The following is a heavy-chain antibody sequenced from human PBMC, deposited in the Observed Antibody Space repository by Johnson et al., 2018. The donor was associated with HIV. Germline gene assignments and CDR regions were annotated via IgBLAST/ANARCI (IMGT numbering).Heavy chain of an antibody. CDR2: ISSGGSSI. J-gene: IGHJ3*02. V-gene: IGHV3-11*04. Sequence: QVQLVESGGGLVKPGGSLRLSCVISGFVFSDYHMSWVRQAPGKGLEWISYISSGGSSIYYADSVRGRFTISRDNAKNSLFLQMNSLRAEDTAVDYCASPATQQLVPVDAFDIWGQGTMVTVSS. CDR1: GFVFSDYH. CDR3: ASPATQQLVPVDAFDI. D-gene: IGHD6-13*01.